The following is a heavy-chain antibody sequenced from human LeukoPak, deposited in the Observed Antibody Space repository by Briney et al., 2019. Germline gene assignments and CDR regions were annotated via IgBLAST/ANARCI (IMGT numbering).Heavy chain of an antibody. J-gene: IGHJ2*01. D-gene: IGHD2-2*01. CDR1: GYTFTSYY. CDR3: ARDRSSWYFDL. Sequence: GASVKVSCKASGYTFTSYYMHWVRQAPGQGLEWIGIINPSGGSTSYAQKFQGRVTMTRDTSTSTVYMELSSLRSEDTAVYYCARDRSSWYFDLWGRGTLVTVSS. V-gene: IGHV1-46*01. CDR2: INPSGGST.